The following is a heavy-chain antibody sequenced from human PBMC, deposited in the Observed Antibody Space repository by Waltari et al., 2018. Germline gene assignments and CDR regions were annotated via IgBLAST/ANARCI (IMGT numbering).Heavy chain of an antibody. V-gene: IGHV1-46*01. D-gene: IGHD6-19*01. Sequence: QVQLVQSGAEVKKPGASVKVSCKASEYTFTSYYMHWVRQAPGQGLEWMGLINPRGGTTTYAQKFQGRVTMTRETSTSIVYMELSSLRSEDTAVYYCAIYSSGWYPWGQGTLVTVSS. J-gene: IGHJ5*02. CDR3: AIYSSGWYP. CDR2: INPRGGTT. CDR1: EYTFTSYY.